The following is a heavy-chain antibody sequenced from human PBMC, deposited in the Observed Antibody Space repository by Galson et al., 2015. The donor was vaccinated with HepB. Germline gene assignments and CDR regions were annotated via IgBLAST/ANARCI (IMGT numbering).Heavy chain of an antibody. D-gene: IGHD4-17*01. CDR3: ARASGTVTTGDY. CDR2: IIPILGIA. V-gene: IGHV1-69*02. Sequence: SVKVSCKASGGTFSSYTISWVRQAPGKGLEWMGRIIPILGIANYAQKFQGRVTITADKSTSTVYMELSSLSAEDTAVYYCARASGTVTTGDYWGQGTLVTVSS. CDR1: GGTFSSYT. J-gene: IGHJ4*02.